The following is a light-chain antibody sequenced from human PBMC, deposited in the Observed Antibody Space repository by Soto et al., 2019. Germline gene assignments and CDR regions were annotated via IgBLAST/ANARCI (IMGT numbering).Light chain of an antibody. CDR3: HQRSNWPPFT. V-gene: IGKV3-11*01. J-gene: IGKJ4*01. Sequence: EIVLTQSPATLSLSPGERATLSCRASQSISNFLAWYQQKPGQAPRLLIYDASKRATDIPDRFIGSGSGTDFTLTISSLEPEDFAVYYCHQRSNWPPFTFVGGTKVEI. CDR1: QSISNF. CDR2: DAS.